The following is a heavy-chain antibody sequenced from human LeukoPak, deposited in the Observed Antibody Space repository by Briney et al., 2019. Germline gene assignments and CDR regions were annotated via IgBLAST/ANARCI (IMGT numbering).Heavy chain of an antibody. V-gene: IGHV3-7*01. CDR1: GFTFSSYW. Sequence: GGSLRLSCAASGFTFSSYWMSWVRQAPGKGLEWVANIKQDGSEKYYVDSVKGRFTISRDNAKNSLYLQIRSLRAEDTAVYYCARERQQLVLGYYYYYMDVWGKGTTVTVSS. J-gene: IGHJ6*03. CDR2: IKQDGSEK. D-gene: IGHD6-13*01. CDR3: ARERQQLVLGYYYYYMDV.